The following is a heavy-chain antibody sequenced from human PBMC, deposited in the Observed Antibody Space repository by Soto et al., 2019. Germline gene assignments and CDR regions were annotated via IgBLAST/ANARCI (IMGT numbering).Heavy chain of an antibody. CDR2: ISSSSSYI. CDR1: GFTFMIYS. D-gene: IGHD3-10*01. V-gene: IGHV3-21*01. J-gene: IGHJ4*02. CDR3: ARRRFSGSYSLDY. Sequence: WGSRSLSCAASGFTFMIYSMNWVRQAPGKGLEWVSSISSSSSYIYYADSVKGRFTISRDNAKNSLYLQMNSLRAEDTAVYYCARRRFSGSYSLDYWGQGNLVTVSS.